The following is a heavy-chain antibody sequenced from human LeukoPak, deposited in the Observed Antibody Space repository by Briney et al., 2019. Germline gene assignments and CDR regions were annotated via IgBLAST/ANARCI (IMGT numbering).Heavy chain of an antibody. V-gene: IGHV3-33*01. CDR1: GFTFSRYG. D-gene: IGHD6-13*01. CDR2: LWSDGSHK. CDR3: VSAAGAFDM. Sequence: GGSLRLSCAASGFTFSRYGMHWIRQAPGKGLEWVAVLWSDGSHKYYADSMKGRFTISRDNSKNMVYLQMDSLRVEDTAVYYCVSAAGAFDMWGQGTLVTVSS. J-gene: IGHJ3*02.